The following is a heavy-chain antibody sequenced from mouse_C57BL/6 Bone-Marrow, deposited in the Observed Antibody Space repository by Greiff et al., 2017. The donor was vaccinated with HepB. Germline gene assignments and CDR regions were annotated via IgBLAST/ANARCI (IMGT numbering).Heavy chain of an antibody. V-gene: IGHV1-55*01. CDR1: GYTFTSYW. Sequence: LVESGAELVKPGASVKMSCKASGYTFTSYWITWVKQRPGQGLEWIGDIYPGSGSTNYNEKFKSKATLTVDTSSSTAYMQLSSLTSEDSAVYYWASCDYGAYWGQGTLVTVSA. CDR2: IYPGSGST. J-gene: IGHJ3*01. CDR3: ASCDYGAY. D-gene: IGHD2-4*01.